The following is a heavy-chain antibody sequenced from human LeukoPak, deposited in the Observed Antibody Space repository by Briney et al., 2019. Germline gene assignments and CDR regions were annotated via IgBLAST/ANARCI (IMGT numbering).Heavy chain of an antibody. Sequence: GRSLRLSCAASGFTFGTYAMHWGRQAPGKGLEWVAVMWSDGDNRYYADSVKGRFTISRDNSKNTLYLEMNSLRAEDTAVYYCVRDRCSGGSCRLFDYWGQGALVTVSS. CDR1: GFTFGTYA. CDR3: VRDRCSGGSCRLFDY. CDR2: MWSDGDNR. V-gene: IGHV3-33*01. D-gene: IGHD2-15*01. J-gene: IGHJ4*02.